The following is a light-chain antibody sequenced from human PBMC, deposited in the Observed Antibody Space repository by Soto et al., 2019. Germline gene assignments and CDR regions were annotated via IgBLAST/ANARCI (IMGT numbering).Light chain of an antibody. CDR1: QTISSW. Sequence: DIQMTQSPSTLSGSVGDRFTITCRASQTISSWLAWYQQKPGKAPKLLIYKASTLKSGVPSRFSGSGSGTEFTLTISSLQPDDFATYHCQHYNSYSEAFGQGTKVELK. V-gene: IGKV1-5*03. J-gene: IGKJ1*01. CDR2: KAS. CDR3: QHYNSYSEA.